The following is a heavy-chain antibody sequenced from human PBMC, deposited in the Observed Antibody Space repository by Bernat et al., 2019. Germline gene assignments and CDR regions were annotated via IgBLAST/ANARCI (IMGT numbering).Heavy chain of an antibody. CDR1: GFTFSSYG. Sequence: QVQLVESGGGVVQPGRSLRLSCAASGFTFSSYGMHWVRQAPGKGLEWVAVIWYDGSNKYYADSVKGRFTISRDNSKNTLYQQMNSLRAEDTAVYYCASSIAARHTELDYWGQGTLVTVSS. J-gene: IGHJ4*02. CDR2: IWYDGSNK. CDR3: ASSIAARHTELDY. D-gene: IGHD6-6*01. V-gene: IGHV3-33*01.